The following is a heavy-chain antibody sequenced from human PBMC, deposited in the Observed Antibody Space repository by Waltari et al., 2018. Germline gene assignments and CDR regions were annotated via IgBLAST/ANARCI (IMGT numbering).Heavy chain of an antibody. CDR3: VNQDRTGVYSSISGWGGAFHV. D-gene: IGHD1-26*01. CDR2: LRHIGGDT. V-gene: IGHV3-23*04. Sequence: EVQLVETGGGLVQPGGSLRLSCAASGFTISNYAMRWVRKVPGKGLEWVAALRHIGGDTHYADSVKGRFTISSDNYKDTLYLQMNSLRAEDPAVYYCVNQDRTGVYSSISGWGGAFHVRGHGTMVTVSS. J-gene: IGHJ3*01. CDR1: GFTISNYA.